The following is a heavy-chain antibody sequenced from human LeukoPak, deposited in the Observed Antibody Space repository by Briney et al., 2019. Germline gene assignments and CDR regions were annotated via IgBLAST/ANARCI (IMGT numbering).Heavy chain of an antibody. V-gene: IGHV4-4*09. CDR3: ARHLKAGMVFDP. J-gene: IGHJ5*02. D-gene: IGHD2-8*01. CDR1: GGSISSYY. CDR2: IYSSGNT. Sequence: SETLSLTCTVSGGSISSYYWSWIRQPPGKGLEWIGYIYSSGNTNYNPSLKSRVTISVGTSKNLLSLKLSSVTAADTAVYYCARHLKAGMVFDPWGQGTLVTVSS.